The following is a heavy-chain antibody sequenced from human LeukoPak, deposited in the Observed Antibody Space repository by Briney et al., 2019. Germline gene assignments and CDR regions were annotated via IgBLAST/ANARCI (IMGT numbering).Heavy chain of an antibody. CDR2: ISGSGGST. V-gene: IGHV3-23*01. CDR3: AKDGLRFLEWLSSNPGYYYYYYMDV. J-gene: IGHJ6*03. D-gene: IGHD3-3*01. CDR1: GFTFSSYA. Sequence: GGSLRLSCAASGFTFSSYAMSWVRQAPGKGREWVSAISGSGGSTYYADSVKGRFTISRDNSKNTLYLQMNSLRAEDTAVYYCAKDGLRFLEWLSSNPGYYYYYYMDVWGKGTTVTVSS.